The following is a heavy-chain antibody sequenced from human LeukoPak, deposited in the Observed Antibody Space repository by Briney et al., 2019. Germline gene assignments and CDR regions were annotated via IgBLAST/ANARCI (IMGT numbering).Heavy chain of an antibody. CDR3: ATDSGSYHPYYFDY. J-gene: IGHJ4*02. V-gene: IGHV1-24*01. CDR2: FDPEDGET. D-gene: IGHD1-26*01. Sequence: ASVKVSCKVSGYTLTELSMHWVRQAPGKGLEWMGGFDPEDGETIYAQKFQGRVTMTEDTSTDTAYMELSSLRSEDTAVYYCATDSGSYHPYYFDYWGQGTLVTVSS. CDR1: GYTLTELS.